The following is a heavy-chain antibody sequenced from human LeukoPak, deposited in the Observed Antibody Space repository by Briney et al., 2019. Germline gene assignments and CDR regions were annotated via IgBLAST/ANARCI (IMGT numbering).Heavy chain of an antibody. V-gene: IGHV1-2*02. CDR1: GYTFTGYF. D-gene: IGHD6-19*01. J-gene: IGHJ5*02. CDR3: ARGIASSGRYPNWFDR. Sequence: ASVKVSCKASGYTFTGYFMHWVRQAPGQGLEWMGWINPNSGGTNCAQKFQGRVTMTRDTSVSTAYMEVSRLTSDDTAVYYCARGIASSGRYPNWFDRWGQGTLVTVSS. CDR2: INPNSGGT.